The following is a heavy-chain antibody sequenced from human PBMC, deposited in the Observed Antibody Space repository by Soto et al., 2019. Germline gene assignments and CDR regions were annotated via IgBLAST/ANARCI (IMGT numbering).Heavy chain of an antibody. J-gene: IGHJ3*02. CDR2: ISWNSGSI. CDR1: GFTFDDYA. CDR3: AKDKGEGWVVVAATLPIRTNAFDI. Sequence: EVQLVESGGGLVQPGRSLRLSCAASGFTFDDYAMHWVRQAPGKGLEWVSGISWNSGSIGYADSVKGRFTISRDNAKNSLYLQMNSLRAEDTALYYCAKDKGEGWVVVAATLPIRTNAFDIWGQGTMVTVSS. V-gene: IGHV3-9*01. D-gene: IGHD2-15*01.